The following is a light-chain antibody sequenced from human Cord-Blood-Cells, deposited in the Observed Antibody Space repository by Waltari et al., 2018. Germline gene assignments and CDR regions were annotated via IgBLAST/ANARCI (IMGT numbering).Light chain of an antibody. CDR3: QSYDSSLV. V-gene: IGLV1-40*01. J-gene: IGLJ2*01. Sequence: QSVLTPPPSVSGAPGQRVTISCTGSSSNIGAGYDVHWYQQLPGTAPKLLIYGNSNRPSGVPDRFSGSKSGTSASLDITGLQAEDEADYYCQSYDSSLVFGGGTKLTVL. CDR2: GNS. CDR1: SSNIGAGYD.